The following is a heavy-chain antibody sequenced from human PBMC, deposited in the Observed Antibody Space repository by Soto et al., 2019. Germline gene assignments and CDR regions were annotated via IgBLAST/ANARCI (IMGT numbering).Heavy chain of an antibody. CDR3: ARTPLSYKWYFDY. Sequence: QVQLVQSGAEVKKPGASVKVSCKASGYTFTSYYMHWVRQAPGQGLEWMGIINPSGGSTSYAQKFQGRVXXTXDXXTSTDYMELSSLRSEDTAVYYCARTPLSYKWYFDYWGQGTLVTVSS. J-gene: IGHJ4*02. D-gene: IGHD1-20*01. CDR2: INPSGGST. V-gene: IGHV1-46*03. CDR1: GYTFTSYY.